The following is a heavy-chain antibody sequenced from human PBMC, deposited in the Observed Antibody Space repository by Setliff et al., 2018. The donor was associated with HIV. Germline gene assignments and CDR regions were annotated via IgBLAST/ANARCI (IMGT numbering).Heavy chain of an antibody. D-gene: IGHD3-10*01. Sequence: PSETLSLTCTVSGGSISGHYWSWIRQPPGRGLEWIGYIYSSGSTNFNPPLQSRVTISVDTSKNQFSLKLNSVTAADTAVYYCARHSGVASPNWFDPWGQGTLVTVSS. V-gene: IGHV4-4*09. CDR3: ARHSGVASPNWFDP. CDR2: IYSSGST. CDR1: GGSISGHY. J-gene: IGHJ5*02.